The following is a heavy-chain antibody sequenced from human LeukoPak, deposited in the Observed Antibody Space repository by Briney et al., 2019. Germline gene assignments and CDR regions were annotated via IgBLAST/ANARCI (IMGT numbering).Heavy chain of an antibody. D-gene: IGHD5-18*01. Sequence: GGSRRLSCAASGFTFSSYAMHWVRQAPGKGLEWVAVISYDGSNKYYADSVKGRFTTSRDNSKNTLYLQMNRLRAEDTAVYYCARAIGYSYGYAGWFDPWGQGTLVTVSS. CDR2: ISYDGSNK. V-gene: IGHV3-30-3*01. CDR3: ARAIGYSYGYAGWFDP. CDR1: GFTFSSYA. J-gene: IGHJ5*02.